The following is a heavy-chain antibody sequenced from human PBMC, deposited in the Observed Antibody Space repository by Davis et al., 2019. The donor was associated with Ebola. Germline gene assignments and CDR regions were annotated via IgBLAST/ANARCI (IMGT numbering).Heavy chain of an antibody. J-gene: IGHJ4*02. CDR2: ISGSGGST. Sequence: PGGSLRLSCAASGFTFSSYAMSWVRQAPGKGLEWVSAISGSGGSTYYADSVKGRFTISRDNSKNTLYLQMNSLRAEDTAVYYCAKGLSRRYSSSWSPGEYWGQGTLVTVSS. V-gene: IGHV3-23*01. CDR1: GFTFSSYA. CDR3: AKGLSRRYSSSWSPGEY. D-gene: IGHD6-13*01.